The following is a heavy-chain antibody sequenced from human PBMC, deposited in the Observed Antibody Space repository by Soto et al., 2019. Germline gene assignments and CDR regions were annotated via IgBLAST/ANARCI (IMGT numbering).Heavy chain of an antibody. J-gene: IGHJ3*02. V-gene: IGHV3-33*01. CDR1: GFTFSSYG. CDR3: EREEGCFDI. CDR2: IWYDGSNK. Sequence: QVQLVESGGGVVQPGRSLRLSCAASGFTFSSYGMHWVRQAPGKGLEWVAVIWYDGSNKYYADSVKGRFTISRDNSKNALYLQMNSLRAEDTAVYYGEREEGCFDIWGQGTMVTVSS.